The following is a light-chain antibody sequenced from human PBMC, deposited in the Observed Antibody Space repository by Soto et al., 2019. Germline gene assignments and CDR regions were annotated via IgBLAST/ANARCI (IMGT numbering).Light chain of an antibody. CDR1: QSVSSN. CDR3: QHYNNWPPWT. Sequence: EIVMTQSPATLSVSPGERATLSCRASQSVSSNLAWYQQKPGQAPRLLIYGASNRATGIPARVSGSGSGTEFTLTISSLQSEDFAVYYCQHYNNWPPWTFGQGTKVETK. J-gene: IGKJ1*01. V-gene: IGKV3-15*01. CDR2: GAS.